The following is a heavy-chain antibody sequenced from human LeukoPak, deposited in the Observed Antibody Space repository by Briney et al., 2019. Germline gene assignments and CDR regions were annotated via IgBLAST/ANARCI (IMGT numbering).Heavy chain of an antibody. D-gene: IGHD2-15*01. CDR1: GFTFSSYD. Sequence: PGGSLRLSCAASGFTFSSYDFHWVRQVPGKGLEWVSAIGVTGDTYYADSVKGRFTISRENAANSLYLQMHSLRAGDTALYYCTREFCGSRAACAGGFYYDVWGRGTPVTVSS. CDR2: IGVTGDT. CDR3: TREFCGSRAACAGGFYYDV. V-gene: IGHV3-13*01. J-gene: IGHJ2*01.